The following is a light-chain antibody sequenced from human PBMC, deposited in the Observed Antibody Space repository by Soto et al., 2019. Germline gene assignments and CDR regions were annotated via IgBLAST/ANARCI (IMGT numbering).Light chain of an antibody. J-gene: IGLJ3*02. Sequence: QSVLTQPPSVSGAPGQRVTISCTGSSSNIGAGYDVHWYQQLPGTAPKLLIYGNSNRPSGVPDRFSGSTSGTSASLAITGLQAADEADYYGQTYDSSLSGWVFGGGTKLTVL. CDR1: SSNIGAGYD. CDR2: GNS. CDR3: QTYDSSLSGWV. V-gene: IGLV1-40*01.